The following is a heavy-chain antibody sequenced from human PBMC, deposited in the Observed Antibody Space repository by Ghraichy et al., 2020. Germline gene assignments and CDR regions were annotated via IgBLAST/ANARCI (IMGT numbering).Heavy chain of an antibody. J-gene: IGHJ4*02. CDR3: ARRVATFAYLDI. Sequence: ETLSLTCTVSGGSISSSSFYWGWIRQPPGKGLEWIGTVDYTGTTFYNPSLKSRVSISVDRSQNQFSLRLSSATAADTAVYYCARRVATFAYLDIWGPGTLVTVSS. V-gene: IGHV4-39*07. CDR1: GGSISSSSFY. CDR2: VDYTGTT. D-gene: IGHD3-16*01.